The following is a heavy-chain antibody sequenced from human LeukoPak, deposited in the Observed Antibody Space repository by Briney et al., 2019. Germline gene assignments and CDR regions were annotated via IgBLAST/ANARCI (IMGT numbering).Heavy chain of an antibody. CDR1: GFTFSSYS. Sequence: GGSLILSCAASGFTFSSYSMNWVRQAPGKGLEWVSSISSGSTYIYYADSLKGRFTISRDNAKNSLYLQMNSLRAEDTAVYYCARERCLELRRCYFDFWGQGTLVTVSS. CDR2: ISSGSTYI. D-gene: IGHD1-7*01. CDR3: ARERCLELRRCYFDF. V-gene: IGHV3-21*01. J-gene: IGHJ4*02.